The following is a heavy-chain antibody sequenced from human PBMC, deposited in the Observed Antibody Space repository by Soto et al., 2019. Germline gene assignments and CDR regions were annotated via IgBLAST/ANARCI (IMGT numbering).Heavy chain of an antibody. V-gene: IGHV3-48*02. Sequence: GGSLRLSCAASGFTFSSYSMNWVRQAPGKGLEWVSYISSSSSTIYYADSVKGRFTISRDNAKNSLYLQMNSLRDEDTAVYYCARGIAAAGRADYYYYGMDVWGQGTTVTVSS. CDR3: ARGIAAAGRADYYYYGMDV. CDR1: GFTFSSYS. J-gene: IGHJ6*02. D-gene: IGHD6-13*01. CDR2: ISSSSSTI.